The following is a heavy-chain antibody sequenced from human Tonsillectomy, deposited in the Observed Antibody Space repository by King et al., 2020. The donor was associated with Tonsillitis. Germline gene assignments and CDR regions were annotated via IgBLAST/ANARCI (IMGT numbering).Heavy chain of an antibody. Sequence: VQLVESGGGLVQPGGSLRLSCAASGFTFRSYSMNWVRQSPGKGREWVSYISSSSSTIYYADSVKGRFTISRDNAKNSLYLQMNSLRAEDTAVYYCARDSLSGSYYPNYFDPWGRGTLVTVSS. CDR1: GFTFRSYS. V-gene: IGHV3-48*01. CDR2: ISSSSSTI. CDR3: ARDSLSGSYYPNYFDP. D-gene: IGHD1-26*01. J-gene: IGHJ5*02.